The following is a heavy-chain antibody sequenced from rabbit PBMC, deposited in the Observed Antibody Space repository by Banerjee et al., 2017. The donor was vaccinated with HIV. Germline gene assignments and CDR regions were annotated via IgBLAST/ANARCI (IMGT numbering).Heavy chain of an antibody. CDR3: ASTYYTYGYAGYAYAPFNL. V-gene: IGHV1S45*01. J-gene: IGHJ4*01. Sequence: QQQLEESGGGLVKPGGTLTLTCTASGFSFSNKYVMCWVRQAPGKGLEWIACINTSSGNTVYATWAKGRFTISKTSSTTVTLQMTSLTAADTATYFCASTYYTYGYAGYAYAPFNLWGQGTLVTVS. D-gene: IGHD6-1*01. CDR2: INTSSGNT. CDR1: GFSFSNKYV.